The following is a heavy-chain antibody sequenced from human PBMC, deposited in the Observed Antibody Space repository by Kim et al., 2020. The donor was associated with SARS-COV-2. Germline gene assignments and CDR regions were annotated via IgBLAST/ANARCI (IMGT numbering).Heavy chain of an antibody. V-gene: IGHV4-39*07. J-gene: IGHJ5*02. D-gene: IGHD6-19*01. CDR3: ARDGYSSGFNWFDP. Sequence: YNPSLKSRVTISVDTSKNQFSLELSSVTAADTAVYYCARDGYSSGFNWFDPWGQGTLVTVSS.